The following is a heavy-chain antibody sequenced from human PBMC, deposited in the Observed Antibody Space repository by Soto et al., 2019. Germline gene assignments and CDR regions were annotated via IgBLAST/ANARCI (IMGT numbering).Heavy chain of an antibody. CDR1: GGTFSSYT. CDR3: ARWCCSDIVVVPAAIGGDWYFDL. D-gene: IGHD2-2*01. CDR2: IIPNIGKT. J-gene: IGHJ2*01. V-gene: IGHV1-18*01. Sequence: GASVKVSCKASGGTFSSYTISWVRQAPGQGLEWMGRIIPNIGKTNYAQKLQGRVTMTTDTSTSTAYMELRSLRSDDTAVYYCARWCCSDIVVVPAAIGGDWYFDLWGRGTLVTVSS.